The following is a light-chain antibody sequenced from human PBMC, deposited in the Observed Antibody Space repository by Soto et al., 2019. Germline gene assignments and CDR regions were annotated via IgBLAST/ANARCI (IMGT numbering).Light chain of an antibody. CDR1: QGVNSGY. J-gene: IGKJ4*01. CDR3: QQYCSSPVT. CDR2: GAS. V-gene: IGKV3-20*01. Sequence: EIGLTQSPCTLSLSPGERATLSCRASQGVNSGYLAWHQTRPGQAPRLLIDGASSIATGIPDRFSGSGSGTDFTLTIRRLEPEDFAVYYCQQYCSSPVTFGGGTKVEIK.